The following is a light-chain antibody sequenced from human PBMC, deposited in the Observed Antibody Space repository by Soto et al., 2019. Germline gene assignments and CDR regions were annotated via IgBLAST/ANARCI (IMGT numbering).Light chain of an antibody. V-gene: IGKV1-9*01. CDR2: AAS. Sequence: DIQLTQSPSFLSASVGDRVTITCRASQGISSYLAWYQQKPGKAPKLLIYAASTLQSGVPSRFSGSGSGTEITLTISSLQPEDFATYYGQQLHSYLINFGQGTRLEIK. J-gene: IGKJ5*01. CDR3: QQLHSYLIN. CDR1: QGISSY.